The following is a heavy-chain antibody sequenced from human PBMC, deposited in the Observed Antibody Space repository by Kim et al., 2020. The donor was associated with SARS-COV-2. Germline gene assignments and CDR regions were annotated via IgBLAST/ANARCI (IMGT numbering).Heavy chain of an antibody. V-gene: IGHV1-18*01. CDR3: ARVRNFDS. J-gene: IGHJ4*02. Sequence: NGNTTYAQKFKGRVTLTTAASTSTAYMELRRLRSDDTAVYYCARVRNFDSWGQRTLVTVSS. CDR2: NGNT.